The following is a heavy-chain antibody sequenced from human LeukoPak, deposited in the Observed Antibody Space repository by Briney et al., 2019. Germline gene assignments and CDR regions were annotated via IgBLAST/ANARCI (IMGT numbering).Heavy chain of an antibody. CDR1: GFSFSTYW. Sequence: PGGSLRLSCAASGFSFSTYWLHWVRQAPGKGLVWVSRINPDGSETDYADSVKGRFTISRDNAKNTLYLQMNSLRAEDTAVYFCARDLRCNRDCWGQGTLVTVSS. J-gene: IGHJ4*02. CDR2: INPDGSET. CDR3: ARDLRCNRDC. V-gene: IGHV3-74*01. D-gene: IGHD1-14*01.